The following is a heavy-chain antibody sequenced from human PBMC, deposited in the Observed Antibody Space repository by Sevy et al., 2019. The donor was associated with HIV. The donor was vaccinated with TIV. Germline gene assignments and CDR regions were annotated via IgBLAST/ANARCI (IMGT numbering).Heavy chain of an antibody. D-gene: IGHD3-22*01. CDR2: ISYDGSNK. V-gene: IGHV3-30-3*01. J-gene: IGHJ4*02. CDR3: ARDQYYDSSGSPYFDY. CDR1: GFTFSSYA. Sequence: GGSLRLSCAASGFTFSSYAMHWVRQAPGKGLEWMAVISYDGSNKYYADSVKGRFTISRDNSKNTLYLQMNSLRAEDTAVYYCARDQYYDSSGSPYFDYWGQGTLVTVSS.